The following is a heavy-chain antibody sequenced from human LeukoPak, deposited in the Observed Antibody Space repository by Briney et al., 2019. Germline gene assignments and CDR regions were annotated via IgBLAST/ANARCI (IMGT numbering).Heavy chain of an antibody. D-gene: IGHD6-6*01. CDR1: GGSISSYY. J-gene: IGHJ5*02. V-gene: IGHV4-59*01. CDR2: IYYSGST. CDR3: ARVVAARLRWFDP. Sequence: PSETLSLTCTASGGSISSYYWSWIRQPPGKGLEWIGYIYYSGSTNYNPSLKSRVTISVDTSKNQFSLKLSSVTAANTAVYYCARVVAARLRWFDPWGQGTLVTVSS.